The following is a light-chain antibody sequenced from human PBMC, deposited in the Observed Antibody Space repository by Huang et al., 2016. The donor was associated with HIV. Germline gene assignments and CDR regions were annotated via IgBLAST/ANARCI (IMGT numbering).Light chain of an antibody. CDR2: STS. V-gene: IGKV3-15*01. J-gene: IGKJ2*01. Sequence: EVVMTQSPGTLSVSPGKRATLSCKTSESHNNKLVWYQQKPGQAPRLLIYSTSTRATGVPARFSGGGSGTEFTLTISSLQSEDFGIYYCQQYSNWPPMYTFGQGTKLEI. CDR1: ESHNNK. CDR3: QQYSNWPPMYT.